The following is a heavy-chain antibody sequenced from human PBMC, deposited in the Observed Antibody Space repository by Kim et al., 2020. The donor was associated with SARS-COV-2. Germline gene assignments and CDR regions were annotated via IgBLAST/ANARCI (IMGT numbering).Heavy chain of an antibody. CDR2: VYFRGTT. D-gene: IGHD3-9*01. V-gene: IGHV4-59*08. CDR1: GDSMSAYY. J-gene: IGHJ4*03. Sequence: SETLSLTCTVSGDSMSAYYWNWIRQSPGKGLEWIGYVYFRGTTSYNPSLKSRVTMSIDISKSQFSLKLNSLTAADTAVYYCARRETRDLFTSDWGFFGYWGQGTLVTVSS. CDR3: ARRETRDLFTSDWGFFGY.